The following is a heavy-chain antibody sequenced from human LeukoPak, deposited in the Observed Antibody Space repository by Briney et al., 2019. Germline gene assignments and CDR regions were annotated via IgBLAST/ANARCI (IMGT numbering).Heavy chain of an antibody. CDR2: INPSGGST. Sequence: ASVKVSCKASGYTFTSYYMHWVRQAPGQGLEWMGIINPSGGSTSYAQKFQGRVTMTRDTSTSTVYMELSSLRSEGTAVYYCARGVFDSSGYYGYFDYWGQGTLVTVSS. CDR1: GYTFTSYY. V-gene: IGHV1-46*01. D-gene: IGHD3-22*01. CDR3: ARGVFDSSGYYGYFDY. J-gene: IGHJ4*02.